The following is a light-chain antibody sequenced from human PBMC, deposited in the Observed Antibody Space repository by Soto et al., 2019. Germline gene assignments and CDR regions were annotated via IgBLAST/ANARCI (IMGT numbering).Light chain of an antibody. V-gene: IGKV1-9*01. Sequence: IQLTQSPSSLCASVGDRVTITCRASPAIASFLAWYQQKPGTAPKLLIYGASTLQSGVPSRFSGSRSGTDYTLTIASLQPEDFATYYCQQLNGSPWTFGQGTKVEIK. CDR2: GAS. CDR3: QQLNGSPWT. CDR1: PAIASF. J-gene: IGKJ1*01.